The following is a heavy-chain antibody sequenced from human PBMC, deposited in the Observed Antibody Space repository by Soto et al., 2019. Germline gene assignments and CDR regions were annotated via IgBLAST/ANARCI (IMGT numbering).Heavy chain of an antibody. Sequence: SETLSLTCSVSGRSITSYYWSWVRQPPGKGLEWIGYIYDNGITSQNPSLKSRVTMSADTSQNQFSLKLTSVAGADTAVYFCARTYDSNGYANEFDSWGQGILVTVSS. J-gene: IGHJ4*02. CDR3: ARTYDSNGYANEFDS. D-gene: IGHD3-22*01. CDR2: IYDNGIT. CDR1: GRSITSYY. V-gene: IGHV4-59*12.